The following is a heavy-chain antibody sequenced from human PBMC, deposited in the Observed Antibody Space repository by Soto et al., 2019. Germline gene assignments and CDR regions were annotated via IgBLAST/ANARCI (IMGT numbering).Heavy chain of an antibody. J-gene: IGHJ4*02. Sequence: SETLSLTCTVSGGSIRSSYWSWIRQPPGKGLEWIGYIYYSGSTNYNPSLKSRVTISVDTSKNQFSLKLSSVTAADTAVYYCAGDSYGSYFDYWGQGTLVTVSS. CDR3: AGDSYGSYFDY. D-gene: IGHD5-18*01. CDR2: IYYSGST. CDR1: GGSIRSSY. V-gene: IGHV4-59*01.